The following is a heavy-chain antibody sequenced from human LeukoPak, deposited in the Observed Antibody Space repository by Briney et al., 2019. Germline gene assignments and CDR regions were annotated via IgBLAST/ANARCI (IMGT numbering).Heavy chain of an antibody. CDR1: GGSISSSSYY. D-gene: IGHD1-26*01. CDR3: ARRPYSGSYYYFDY. Sequence: SETLSLTCTVSGGSISSSSYYSGWIRQPPGKGLEWIGNVYYTGSTYYNPSLKSRVAISVDTSKNQFSLKLSSVTAADTAVYYCARRPYSGSYYYFDYWGQGTLVTVSS. V-gene: IGHV4-39*01. CDR2: VYYTGST. J-gene: IGHJ4*02.